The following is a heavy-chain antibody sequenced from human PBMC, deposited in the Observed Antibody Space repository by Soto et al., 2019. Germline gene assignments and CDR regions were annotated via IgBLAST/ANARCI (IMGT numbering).Heavy chain of an antibody. D-gene: IGHD6-13*01. V-gene: IGHV5-51*01. Sequence: ESLKISCQASGYIFSTYWIGWVRQMPGKGLEWMGIINPGDSETRYGPSFLGQVTISADKSTNTPYLQWSSLKASDTAMYYCARVARDSSSWYSAYYYYYGMDVWGQGTTVTVSS. CDR1: GYIFSTYW. CDR3: ARVARDSSSWYSAYYYYYGMDV. CDR2: INPGDSET. J-gene: IGHJ6*02.